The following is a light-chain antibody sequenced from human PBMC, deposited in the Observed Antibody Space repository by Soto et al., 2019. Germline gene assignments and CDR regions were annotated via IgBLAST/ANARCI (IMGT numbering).Light chain of an antibody. V-gene: IGLV2-11*01. CDR1: SSDVGGYNF. CDR3: CTFAGRYSYV. CDR2: DVA. Sequence: QSALTQPASVSGSPGQSITISCTGTSSDVGGYNFVSWHQQHPGKAPKLMIYDVAKRPSGVPDRFSGSKSGNTASLTISGLQAEDEADYYCCTFAGRYSYVFGSGTKLTVL. J-gene: IGLJ1*01.